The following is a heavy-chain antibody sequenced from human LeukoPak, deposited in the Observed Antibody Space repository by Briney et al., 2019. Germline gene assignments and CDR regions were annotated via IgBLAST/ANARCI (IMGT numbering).Heavy chain of an antibody. Sequence: SVKVSCKGSGGTFSSYAISWVRQAPGQGLEWMGGLIPIFGAANYAQKFLGRDTITADESTSTAYMELSSLRSEDTTVYYCARGRKIYYYYCGMDVWGQGTTVTVSS. J-gene: IGHJ6*02. CDR2: LIPIFGAA. CDR3: ARGRKIYYYYCGMDV. V-gene: IGHV1-69*01. CDR1: GGTFSSYA.